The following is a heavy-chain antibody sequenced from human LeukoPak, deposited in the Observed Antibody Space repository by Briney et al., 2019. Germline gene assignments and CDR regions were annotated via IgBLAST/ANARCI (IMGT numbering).Heavy chain of an antibody. D-gene: IGHD3-10*01. V-gene: IGHV5-51*01. J-gene: IGHJ2*01. CDR3: ARIPRGVTDWYFDL. CDR1: GYSFTSYW. Sequence: GESLKISCKGSGYSFTSYWIGWVRQMAGKGLEWMGIIDPDDSDTRYSPSFQGQVTMSANRSISTAYLQWGSLRASDTAMYYCARIPRGVTDWYFDLWGRGTLVTVSS. CDR2: IDPDDSDT.